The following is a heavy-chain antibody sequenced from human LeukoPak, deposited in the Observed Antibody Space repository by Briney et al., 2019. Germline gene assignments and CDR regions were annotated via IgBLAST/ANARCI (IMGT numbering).Heavy chain of an antibody. Sequence: ASVKVSCKASGYTFTSYYMHWVRQAPGQGLEWMGIINPSGGSTSYAQKFQGRVTMTGDTSTSTVYMELSGLISEDTAVYYCARDFTYYYDSSGYYYGYWGQGTLVTVSS. CDR3: ARDFTYYYDSSGYYYGY. V-gene: IGHV1-46*01. CDR1: GYTFTSYY. D-gene: IGHD3-22*01. CDR2: INPSGGST. J-gene: IGHJ4*02.